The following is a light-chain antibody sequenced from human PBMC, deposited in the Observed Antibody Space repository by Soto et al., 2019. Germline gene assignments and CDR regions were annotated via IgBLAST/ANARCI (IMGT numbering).Light chain of an antibody. CDR1: QTISSW. V-gene: IGKV1-5*03. CDR3: QHCNSYPET. J-gene: IGKJ1*01. CDR2: KAS. Sequence: DIQMTQSPSTLSGSVGDRVTITCRASQTISSWLAWYQQKPGKAPKLLIYKASTLKSGVPSRFSGSGSGTEFTLTISRLQPDDFATYYCQHCNSYPETFGQGTKVDIK.